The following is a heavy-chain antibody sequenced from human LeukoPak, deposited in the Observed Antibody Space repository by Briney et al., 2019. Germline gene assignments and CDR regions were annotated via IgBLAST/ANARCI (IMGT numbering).Heavy chain of an antibody. CDR2: IYYNGRT. CDR3: AATIILPAAMGFDY. V-gene: IGHV4-39*01. Sequence: SETLSLTCTVSGGSISSSSFSWGWIRQPPGKGLEWIGSIYYNGRTYYNPSLKGRVTISADTSKNQFSLNLSSVTAADTAVYYCAATIILPAAMGFDYWGQGTLVTVSS. CDR1: GGSISSSSFS. D-gene: IGHD2-2*01. J-gene: IGHJ4*02.